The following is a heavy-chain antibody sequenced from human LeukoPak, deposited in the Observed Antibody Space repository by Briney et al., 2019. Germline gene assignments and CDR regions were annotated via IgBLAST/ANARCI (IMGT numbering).Heavy chain of an antibody. V-gene: IGHV3-21*04. Sequence: GGSLRLSCAASGFTFSSYSMNWVRQAPGKGLEWVSIISSSSSYIYYADSVKGRFTISRDNSKNTLYLQMNSLRAEDTAVYYCAKGGSSSSPYYYGMDVWGQGTTVTFSS. D-gene: IGHD6-6*01. CDR1: GFTFSSYS. CDR3: AKGGSSSSPYYYGMDV. J-gene: IGHJ6*02. CDR2: ISSSSSYI.